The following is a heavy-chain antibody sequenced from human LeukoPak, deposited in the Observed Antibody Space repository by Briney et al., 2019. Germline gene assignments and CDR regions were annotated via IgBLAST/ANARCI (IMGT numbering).Heavy chain of an antibody. V-gene: IGHV1-8*03. CDR2: MNPNSGNT. J-gene: IGHJ4*02. CDR3: AREMTALYYFDY. Sequence: ASVKVSCKASGYTFTSYDINWVRQATGQGLEWMGWMNPNSGNTGYAQKFQGRVTITRNTSISTAYMELSSLRSEDTAVYYCAREMTALYYFDYWGQGTLVTVSS. CDR1: GYTFTSYD. D-gene: IGHD5-24*01.